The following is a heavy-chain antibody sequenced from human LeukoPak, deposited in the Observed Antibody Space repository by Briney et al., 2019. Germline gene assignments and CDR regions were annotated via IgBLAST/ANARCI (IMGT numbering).Heavy chain of an antibody. J-gene: IGHJ4*02. CDR2: IKQDGSVK. D-gene: IGHD6-13*01. Sequence: GGSLRLSCAASGFPFSTYTMNWVRQAPGKGLEWVANIKQDGSVKYYVDSLKGRFTISRDNAKNSLYLQMNSLRAEDTAVYFCARIGYSSSSFDYWGQGTLITVSS. CDR1: GFPFSTYT. V-gene: IGHV3-7*01. CDR3: ARIGYSSSSFDY.